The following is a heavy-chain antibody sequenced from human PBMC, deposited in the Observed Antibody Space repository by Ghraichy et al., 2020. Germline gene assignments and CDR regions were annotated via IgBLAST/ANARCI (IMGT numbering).Heavy chain of an antibody. CDR3: ATDSHDYGDYDWYFDL. CDR1: GYTLTELS. Sequence: ASVKVSCKVSGYTLTELSMHWVRQAPGKGLEWMGGFDPEDGETIYAQKFQGRVTMTEDTSTDTAYMELSSLRSEDTAVYYCATDSHDYGDYDWYFDLWGRGTLVTVSS. J-gene: IGHJ2*01. D-gene: IGHD4-17*01. CDR2: FDPEDGET. V-gene: IGHV1-24*01.